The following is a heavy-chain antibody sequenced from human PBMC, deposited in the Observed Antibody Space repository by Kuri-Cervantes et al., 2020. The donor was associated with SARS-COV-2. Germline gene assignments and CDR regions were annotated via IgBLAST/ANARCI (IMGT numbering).Heavy chain of an antibody. V-gene: IGHV3-30-3*01. D-gene: IGHD3-9*01. Sequence: LSLTCAASGFTFSSYAMHWVRQAPGKGLEWVAVISYDGSNKYYADSVKGRFTISRDNSKNTLYLQMNSLRAEDTAVYYCARDRADILTGYSFYYYYYGMDVWGQGTTVTVSS. CDR2: ISYDGSNK. J-gene: IGHJ6*02. CDR3: ARDRADILTGYSFYYYYYGMDV. CDR1: GFTFSSYA.